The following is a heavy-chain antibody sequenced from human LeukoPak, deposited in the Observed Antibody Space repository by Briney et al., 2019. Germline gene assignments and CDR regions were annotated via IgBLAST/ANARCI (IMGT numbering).Heavy chain of an antibody. Sequence: GGSLRLSCAASGFTFSSYGMSWVRQAPGKGLEWVSAISGSGGSTYYADSVKGRFTISRDNSKNTLYLQMNSLRAEDTAVYYCARDNYDFWSGYRFDYWGQGTLVTVSS. CDR1: GFTFSSYG. J-gene: IGHJ4*02. CDR2: ISGSGGST. D-gene: IGHD3-3*01. V-gene: IGHV3-23*01. CDR3: ARDNYDFWSGYRFDY.